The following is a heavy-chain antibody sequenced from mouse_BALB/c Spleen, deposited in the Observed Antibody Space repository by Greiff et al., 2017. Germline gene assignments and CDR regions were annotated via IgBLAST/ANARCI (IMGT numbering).Heavy chain of an antibody. CDR3: AREEDYYGSSWGAY. D-gene: IGHD1-1*01. J-gene: IGHJ3*01. CDR2: ISDGGSYT. CDR1: GFTFSDYY. Sequence: EVKLVESGGGLVKPGGSLKLSCAASGFTFSDYYMYWVRQTPEKRLEWVATISDGGSYTYYPDSVKGRFTISRDNAKNNLYLQMSSLKSEDTAMYYCAREEDYYGSSWGAYWGQGTLVTVS. V-gene: IGHV5-4*02.